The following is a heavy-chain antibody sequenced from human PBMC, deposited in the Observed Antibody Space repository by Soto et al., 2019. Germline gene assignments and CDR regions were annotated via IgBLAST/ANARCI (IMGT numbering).Heavy chain of an antibody. V-gene: IGHV3-21*01. Sequence: GGSLRLSCEASGFTFSSYSMNWVRQAPGKGLEWVSSISTSSSYIYYADSVKGRFTISRDNAKNSLYLQMNSLRAEDTAVYYCAGTANYGDFYFDYWGQGTLVTVSS. CDR2: ISTSSSYI. CDR3: AGTANYGDFYFDY. CDR1: GFTFSSYS. J-gene: IGHJ4*02. D-gene: IGHD4-17*01.